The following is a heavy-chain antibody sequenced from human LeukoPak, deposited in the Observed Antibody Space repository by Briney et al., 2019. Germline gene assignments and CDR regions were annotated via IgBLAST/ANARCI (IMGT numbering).Heavy chain of an antibody. D-gene: IGHD6-13*01. CDR2: ISGSGGST. Sequence: ETLSLTCAVYGGSFSGYYWSWVRQAPGKGLEWVSAISGSGGSTYHADSVKGRFTISRDNSKNTLYLQMNSLRAEDTAVYYCAKKEAASNYYYYYGMDVWGQGTTVTVSS. CDR1: GGSFSGYY. CDR3: AKKEAASNYYYYYGMDV. V-gene: IGHV3-23*01. J-gene: IGHJ6*02.